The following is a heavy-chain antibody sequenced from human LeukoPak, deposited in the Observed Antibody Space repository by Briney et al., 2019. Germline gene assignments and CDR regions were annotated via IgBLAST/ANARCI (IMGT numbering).Heavy chain of an antibody. CDR1: GYSISSDYY. CDR2: IYTSGST. D-gene: IGHD3-22*01. Sequence: SETLSLTCTVSGYSISSDYYWGWIRQPAGKGLEWIGRIYTSGSTNYNPSLKSRVTMSVDTSKNQFSLKLSSVTAADTAVYYCARDLSTNYYDSSGYYHQVDYFDYWGQGTLVTVSS. CDR3: ARDLSTNYYDSSGYYHQVDYFDY. J-gene: IGHJ4*02. V-gene: IGHV4-4*07.